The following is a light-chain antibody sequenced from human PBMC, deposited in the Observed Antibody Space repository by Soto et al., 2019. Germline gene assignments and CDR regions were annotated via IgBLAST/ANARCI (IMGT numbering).Light chain of an antibody. CDR1: SSDVGGYNY. CDR2: EVS. Sequence: LTQPPSASGPPGQSVTISCTGTSSDVGGYNYVSWYQQHPGKAPKLMIYEVSKRPSGVPDRFSGSKSGNTASLTVSGLQAEDEADYYCSSYAGSNNYVFGTGTKVTVL. V-gene: IGLV2-8*01. J-gene: IGLJ1*01. CDR3: SSYAGSNNYV.